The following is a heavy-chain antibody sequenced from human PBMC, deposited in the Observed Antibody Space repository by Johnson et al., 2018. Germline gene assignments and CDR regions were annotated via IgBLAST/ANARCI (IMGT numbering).Heavy chain of an antibody. Sequence: VQLVESGAEVKKPGASVKVSCKASGYTFTSFHVHWVRQAPGQGLEWMGIINPSGAGTTYSQKFQGRVTVPRDTSTSTVYMEVNSLSSEDTAVYYCARASHSNNWYHYGLDVWGQGTTVTVSS. CDR3: ARASHSNNWYHYGLDV. J-gene: IGHJ6*02. D-gene: IGHD6-13*01. V-gene: IGHV1-46*01. CDR1: GYTFTSFH. CDR2: INPSGAGT.